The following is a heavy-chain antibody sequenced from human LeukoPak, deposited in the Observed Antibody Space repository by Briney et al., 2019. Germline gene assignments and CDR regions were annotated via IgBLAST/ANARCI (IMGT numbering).Heavy chain of an antibody. V-gene: IGHV3-33*01. CDR2: IWFDGSNK. CDR1: GFIFSNDA. Sequence: GRSLRLSCAASGFIFSNDAMHWGRQAPGKGLGGVAFIWFDGSNKHYADSVKGRFTISRDNSEDTLYLQMNSLRAEDTAVYYCVRDPSGSGFAFDSWGQGALVTVSS. J-gene: IGHJ4*02. D-gene: IGHD1-1*01. CDR3: VRDPSGSGFAFDS.